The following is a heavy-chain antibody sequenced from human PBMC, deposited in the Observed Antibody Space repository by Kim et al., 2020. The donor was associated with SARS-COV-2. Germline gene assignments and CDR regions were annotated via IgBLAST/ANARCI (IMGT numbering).Heavy chain of an antibody. J-gene: IGHJ3*02. V-gene: IGHV4-59*01. Sequence: SETLSLTCTVSGGSISSYYWSWIRQPPGKGLEWIGYIYYSGSTNYNPSLKSRVTISVDTSKNQFSLKLSSVTAADTAVYYCARDAPLGAVAGQDAVDIWG. CDR1: GGSISSYY. D-gene: IGHD6-19*01. CDR2: IYYSGST. CDR3: ARDAPLGAVAGQDAVDI.